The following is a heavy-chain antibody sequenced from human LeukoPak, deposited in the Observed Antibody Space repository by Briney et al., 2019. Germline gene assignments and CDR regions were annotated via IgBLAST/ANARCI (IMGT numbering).Heavy chain of an antibody. Sequence: PGGSLRLSCAASGFTFNDYAMIWVRQAPGRGLEWVSANRGSGGITFYADSVKGRFTISRDNSKNTLYLQMNSLRAEDTAVYYCATYSSSNGREFQYWGQGTLVTVSS. CDR2: NRGSGGIT. CDR1: GFTFNDYA. D-gene: IGHD2-2*01. J-gene: IGHJ1*01. V-gene: IGHV3-23*01. CDR3: ATYSSSNGREFQY.